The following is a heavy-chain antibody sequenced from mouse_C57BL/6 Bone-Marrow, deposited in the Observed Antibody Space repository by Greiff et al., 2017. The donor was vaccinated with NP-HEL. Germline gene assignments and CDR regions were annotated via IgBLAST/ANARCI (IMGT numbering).Heavy chain of an antibody. J-gene: IGHJ4*01. Sequence: EVMLVESEGGLVQPGSSMKLSCTASGFTFSDYYMAWVRQVPEKGLEWVANINYDGSSTYYLDSLKSRFILSRDNAKNILYLQMSSLKSEDTATYYCAREGGLRRRTYAMDYWGQGTSVTVSS. D-gene: IGHD2-4*01. CDR1: GFTFSDYY. V-gene: IGHV5-16*01. CDR2: INYDGSST. CDR3: AREGGLRRRTYAMDY.